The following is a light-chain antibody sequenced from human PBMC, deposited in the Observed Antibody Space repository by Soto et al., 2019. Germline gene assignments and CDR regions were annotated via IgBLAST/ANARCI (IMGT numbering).Light chain of an antibody. CDR2: EVS. CDR3: ISYTGSSTSYV. V-gene: IGLV2-14*01. J-gene: IGLJ1*01. CDR1: SSDVGSYDH. Sequence: QSALTHPASVSWSPGQSITISCSGTSSDVGSYDHVAWYQQFPGKTPKLMIYEVSNRPSGVSSRFSGSKSGNTASLTISGLQAEDEADYYCISYTGSSTSYVFGSGTKFTVL.